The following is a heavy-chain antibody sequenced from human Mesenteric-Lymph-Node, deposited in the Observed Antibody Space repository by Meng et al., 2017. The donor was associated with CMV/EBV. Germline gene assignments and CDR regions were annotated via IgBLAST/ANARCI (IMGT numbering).Heavy chain of an antibody. J-gene: IGHJ4*02. V-gene: IGHV4-31*02. CDR1: ISSGGYY. Sequence: ISSGGYYWSWIRQHPGKGLEWIGYIYYSGSTYYNPSLKSRVTISVDTSKNQFSLKLSSVTAADTAVYYCARVHYSYCSGGSCYYFDYWGQGTPVTVSS. CDR2: IYYSGST. CDR3: ARVHYSYCSGGSCYYFDY. D-gene: IGHD2-15*01.